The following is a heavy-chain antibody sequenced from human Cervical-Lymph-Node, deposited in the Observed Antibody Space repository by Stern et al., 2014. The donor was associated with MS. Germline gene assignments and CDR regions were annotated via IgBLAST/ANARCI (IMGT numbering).Heavy chain of an antibody. CDR2: ISAISNI. CDR1: GFTFRSYT. Sequence: EVPLVESGGGLVKPGGSLRLSCAASGFTFRSYTMHWARQAPGKGLEWVSSISAISNIYYADSVKGRFTISRDNAKNSLFLQMNSLRAEDTAVYYCARDVWTMIVGYGMDVWGQGTTVTVSS. J-gene: IGHJ6*02. V-gene: IGHV3-21*01. D-gene: IGHD3-22*01. CDR3: ARDVWTMIVGYGMDV.